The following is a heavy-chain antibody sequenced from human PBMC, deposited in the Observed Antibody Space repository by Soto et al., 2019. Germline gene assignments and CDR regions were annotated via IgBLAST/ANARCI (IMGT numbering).Heavy chain of an antibody. D-gene: IGHD4-17*01. V-gene: IGHV4-39*01. CDR2: IFYSGST. CDR1: GGSIISSTSY. CDR3: ARRGSLTTVTTFDY. Sequence: QLQLQESGPGLVKPSETLSLTCTVSGGSIISSTSYWDWIRQPPGKGLEWIGSIFYSGSTYYNPSLKSRVTISVDTSKNQFSLRLTSVTAADTAVYYCARRGSLTTVTTFDYWGQGTLVTVSS. J-gene: IGHJ4*02.